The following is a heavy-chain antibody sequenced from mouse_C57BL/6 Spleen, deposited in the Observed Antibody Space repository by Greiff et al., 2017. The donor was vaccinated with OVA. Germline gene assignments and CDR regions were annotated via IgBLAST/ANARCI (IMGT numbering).Heavy chain of an antibody. CDR2: IDPETGGT. CDR1: GYTFTDYE. V-gene: IGHV1-15*01. CDR3: TRGYYGSSSFDY. D-gene: IGHD1-1*01. J-gene: IGHJ2*01. Sequence: QVQLQQSGAELVRPGASVTLSCKASGYTFTDYEMHWVKQTPVHGLEWIGAIDPETGGTAYNQKFKGKAILTADKSSSTAYMELRSLTSEDSAVDYCTRGYYGSSSFDYWGQGTTLTVSA.